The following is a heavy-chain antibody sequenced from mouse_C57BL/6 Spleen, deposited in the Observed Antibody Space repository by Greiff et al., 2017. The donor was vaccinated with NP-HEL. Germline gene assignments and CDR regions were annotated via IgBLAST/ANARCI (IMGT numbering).Heavy chain of an antibody. Sequence: VQLQQSGAELVQPGASVKISCKASGYAFSSYWMHWVKQRPGKGLEWIGQIYPGDGDTNYNGKFKGKATLTADKYSVTAYMRLSSLTSEDSAVDYCARFKDAMDYWGQGTSVTVSS. CDR1: GYAFSSYW. CDR2: IYPGDGDT. J-gene: IGHJ4*01. D-gene: IGHD1-3*01. V-gene: IGHV1-80*01. CDR3: ARFKDAMDY.